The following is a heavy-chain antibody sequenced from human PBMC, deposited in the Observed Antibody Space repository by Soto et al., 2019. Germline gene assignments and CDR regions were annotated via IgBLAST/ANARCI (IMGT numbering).Heavy chain of an antibody. J-gene: IGHJ6*02. D-gene: IGHD2-2*01. CDR2: IVVGSGNT. CDR3: ATLVPAAMYYYYYGMDV. V-gene: IGHV1-58*01. CDR1: GFTFTNSA. Sequence: GASVKVSCKASGFTFTNSAVQWVRQARGQPLEWIGWIVVGSGNTNYAQKFQERVTITRDMSTSTAYMELSSLRSEDTAVYYCATLVPAAMYYYYYGMDVWGQGTTVTVSS.